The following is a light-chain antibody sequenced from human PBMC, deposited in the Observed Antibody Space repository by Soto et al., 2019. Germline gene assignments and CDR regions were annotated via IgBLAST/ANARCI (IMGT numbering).Light chain of an antibody. CDR2: AAS. J-gene: IGKJ1*01. V-gene: IGKV1-39*01. CDR1: QNTNTF. Sequence: DIQLTQSPSSLSASVGDRVTITCRASQNTNTFLNWYQRKPGKAPQLLISAASSLQSGVPSGFSASGSGTDFTLTINSLQPEDFATYYCQQSYKTPQTFGQGTKVEIK. CDR3: QQSYKTPQT.